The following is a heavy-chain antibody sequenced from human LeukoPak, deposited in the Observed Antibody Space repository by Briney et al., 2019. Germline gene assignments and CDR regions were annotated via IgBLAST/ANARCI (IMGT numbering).Heavy chain of an antibody. CDR3: AKGGRLRFLEWLFLPIYMDV. J-gene: IGHJ6*03. Sequence: GGSLRLSCAASGFSFSSYAMSWVRQAPGKGLEWVSAISGSGDSTNYADSVKGRFTISRDISKNTLYMQMNSLRAEDTAVYYCAKGGRLRFLEWLFLPIYMDVWGKGTTVTVSS. CDR1: GFSFSSYA. V-gene: IGHV3-23*01. D-gene: IGHD3-3*01. CDR2: ISGSGDST.